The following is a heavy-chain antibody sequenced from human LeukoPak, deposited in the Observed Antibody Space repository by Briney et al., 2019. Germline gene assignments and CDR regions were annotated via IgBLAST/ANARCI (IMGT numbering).Heavy chain of an antibody. CDR3: ATTGYSRGWYLDY. D-gene: IGHD6-19*01. V-gene: IGHV3-23*01. CDR2: ISGSGGST. CDR1: GFTFSRYA. Sequence: PGGSLRLSCAASGFTFSRYAMSWVRQAPGKGLEWVSAISGSGGSTYYADSVKGRFTISRDNSKNTLYLQMNSLRAEDTAVYYCATTGYSRGWYLDYWGQGTLVTVSS. J-gene: IGHJ4*02.